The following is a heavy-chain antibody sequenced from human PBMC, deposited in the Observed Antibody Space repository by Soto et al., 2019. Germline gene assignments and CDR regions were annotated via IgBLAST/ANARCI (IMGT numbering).Heavy chain of an antibody. CDR3: ATRRRRIAVAGTLFDY. CDR1: GASVSSGSHY. J-gene: IGHJ4*02. D-gene: IGHD6-19*01. CDR2: IYYSGST. V-gene: IGHV4-61*01. Sequence: SETLSLTCSVSGASVSSGSHYWSWIRQSPGKGLEWFGFIYYSGSTNYNPSLKSRVTISVDTSKNQFSLKLSSETAADTAVYYCATRRRRIAVAGTLFDYWGQGTLVTVSS.